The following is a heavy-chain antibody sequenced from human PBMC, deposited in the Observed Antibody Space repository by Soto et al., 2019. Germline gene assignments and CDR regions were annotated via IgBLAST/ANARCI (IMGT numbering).Heavy chain of an antibody. Sequence: PGGSLRLSCAASGFTFSTYAMTWVRQAPGKGLEWVAVISYDGSNKYYADSVKGRFTISRDNSKNTLYLQMNSLRAEDTAVYYCARDLGSTSPWGQGTLVTVSS. D-gene: IGHD2-2*01. J-gene: IGHJ5*02. CDR1: GFTFSTYA. CDR3: ARDLGSTSP. CDR2: ISYDGSNK. V-gene: IGHV3-30-3*01.